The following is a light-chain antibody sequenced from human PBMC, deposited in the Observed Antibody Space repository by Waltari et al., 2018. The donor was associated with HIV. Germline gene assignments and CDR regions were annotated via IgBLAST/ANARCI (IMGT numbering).Light chain of an antibody. Sequence: QSVLTQPPSVSGAPGHRVTISCTGSPSTIGGLFDLHWYQQLPGTAPKLLIYGNKNRPSGVPDRFSASKSGSSASLIITGLQTEDEADYYCQSYDNSLTVVFGGGTKVTVL. CDR3: QSYDNSLTVV. CDR2: GNK. V-gene: IGLV1-40*01. CDR1: PSTIGGLFD. J-gene: IGLJ2*01.